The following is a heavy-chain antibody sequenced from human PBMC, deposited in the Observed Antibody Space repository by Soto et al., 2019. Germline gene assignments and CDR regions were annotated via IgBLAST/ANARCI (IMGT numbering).Heavy chain of an antibody. CDR3: TTGALYYYYYGMGV. CDR2: IKSKTDGGTT. CDR1: GFTFSNAW. Sequence: PGGSLRLSCAASGFTFSNAWMSWVRQAPGKGLEWVGRIKSKTDGGTTDYAAPVKGRFTISRDDSKNTLYLQMNSLKTEDTAVYYCTTGALYYYYYGMGVWGQGTTVTVSS. J-gene: IGHJ6*02. V-gene: IGHV3-15*01.